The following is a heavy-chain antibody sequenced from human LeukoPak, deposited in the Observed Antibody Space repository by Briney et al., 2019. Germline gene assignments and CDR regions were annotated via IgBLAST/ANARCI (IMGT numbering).Heavy chain of an antibody. J-gene: IGHJ6*02. Sequence: GGSLRLSCAASGFTFSTYSMTWVRQAPGKGLEWVSSISSDSNYIFYADSLKGRFTISRDNAKNSLYLQMISLRAEDTAVYFCARVAFGLYVMDVWGQGTTVTVSS. D-gene: IGHD3-16*01. CDR2: ISSDSNYI. V-gene: IGHV3-21*01. CDR1: GFTFSTYS. CDR3: ARVAFGLYVMDV.